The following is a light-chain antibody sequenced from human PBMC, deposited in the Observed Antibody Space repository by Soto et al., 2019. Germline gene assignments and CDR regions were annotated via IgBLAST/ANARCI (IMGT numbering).Light chain of an antibody. Sequence: DIPMTQSPSSLSASVGDRVTITCRASQGIRKDLGWYQQKPGKAPKRLIYAASSLQSGVPSRFSGSGSGTEFTLTISSLQPEDFANYYCLQHNSYPWTFGQGTKVEIK. CDR2: AAS. V-gene: IGKV1-17*01. CDR1: QGIRKD. J-gene: IGKJ1*01. CDR3: LQHNSYPWT.